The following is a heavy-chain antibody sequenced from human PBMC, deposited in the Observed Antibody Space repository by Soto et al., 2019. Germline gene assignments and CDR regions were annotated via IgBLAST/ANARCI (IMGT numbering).Heavy chain of an antibody. CDR1: GGSVSSGSYY. J-gene: IGHJ4*02. V-gene: IGHV4-61*01. D-gene: IGHD3-22*01. Sequence: ETLSLTCTVSGGSVSSGSYYWSWIRQPPGKGLEWIGYIYYSGSTNYNPSLKSRVTISVDTSKNQFSLKLSSVTAADTAVYYCAREVVKPAYDSSGFFDDWGQGTLVTVSS. CDR2: IYYSGST. CDR3: AREVVKPAYDSSGFFDD.